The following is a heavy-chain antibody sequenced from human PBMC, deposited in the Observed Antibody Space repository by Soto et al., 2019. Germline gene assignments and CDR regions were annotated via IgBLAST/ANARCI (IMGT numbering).Heavy chain of an antibody. J-gene: IGHJ4*02. CDR2: IYYSGST. V-gene: IGHV4-39*01. CDR3: ARRNVLRYFDWSNDDAYFDY. Sequence: QLQLQESGPGLVKPSETLSLTCTVSGGSISSSSYYWGWIRQPPGKGLEWIGSIYYSGSTYYNPSLKSRVTISVDTSKNQFSLKLSSVTAADTAVYYCARRNVLRYFDWSNDDAYFDYWGQGTLVTVSS. D-gene: IGHD3-9*01. CDR1: GGSISSSSYY.